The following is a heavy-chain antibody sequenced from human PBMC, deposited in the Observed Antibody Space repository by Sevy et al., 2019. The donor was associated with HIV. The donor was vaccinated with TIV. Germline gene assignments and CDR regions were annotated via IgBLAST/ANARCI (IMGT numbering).Heavy chain of an antibody. J-gene: IGHJ6*02. Sequence: GGSLRLSCAASGFTFSSYAMHWVRQAPGKGLEWVAVISYDGSNKYYADSVKGRFTISRDNSKNTLYLQMNSLRAEDTAVYYCARGDIVVVVAADGMDVWGQGTTVTVSS. D-gene: IGHD2-15*01. CDR1: GFTFSSYA. V-gene: IGHV3-30-3*01. CDR3: ARGDIVVVVAADGMDV. CDR2: ISYDGSNK.